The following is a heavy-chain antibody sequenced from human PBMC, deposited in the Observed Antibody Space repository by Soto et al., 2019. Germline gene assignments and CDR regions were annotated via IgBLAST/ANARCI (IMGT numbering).Heavy chain of an antibody. CDR2: IIPIFGTA. D-gene: IGHD6-13*01. Sequence: QVQLVQSGAEVKKPGSSVKVSCKAAGGTFSSYAISWVRQAPGPGLEWMGGIIPIFGTANYAQKFQGRVTITADESTSTAYMELSSLRSDDTDVYYCAGEVPGIAAAGIYGYLGQGTPVTVSS. V-gene: IGHV1-69*01. CDR1: GGTFSSYA. CDR3: AGEVPGIAAAGIYGY. J-gene: IGHJ4*02.